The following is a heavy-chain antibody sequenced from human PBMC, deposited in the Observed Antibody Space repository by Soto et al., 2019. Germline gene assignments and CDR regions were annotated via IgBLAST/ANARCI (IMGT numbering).Heavy chain of an antibody. D-gene: IGHD6-6*01. CDR3: ARDQVAARHPIH. CDR2: ISSSSSYI. CDR1: GFTFSSYS. Sequence: EVQLVESGGGLVKPGGSLRLSCAASGFTFSSYSMNWVRQAPGKGLEWVSSISSSSSYIYYADSVKGRFTISRDNAKNSLYLQMNSLRAEDTAVDYCARDQVAARHPIHWGQGTLVTVSS. V-gene: IGHV3-21*01. J-gene: IGHJ4*02.